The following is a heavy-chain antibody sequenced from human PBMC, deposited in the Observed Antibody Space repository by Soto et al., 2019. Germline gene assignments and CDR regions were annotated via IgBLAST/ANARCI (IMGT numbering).Heavy chain of an antibody. J-gene: IGHJ3*02. V-gene: IGHV3-21*01. D-gene: IGHD5-12*01. CDR2: ISISSSYI. CDR1: GFTFSSYS. CDR3: ARVQRISGYDHDAFDI. Sequence: GGSLRLSCAASGFTFSSYSMNWVRQAPGKGLEWVSSISISSSYIYYAASVKVRFTISRYNAKNSLYLQMNSLRAEDTAVYYCARVQRISGYDHDAFDIWGQGTMVTVSS.